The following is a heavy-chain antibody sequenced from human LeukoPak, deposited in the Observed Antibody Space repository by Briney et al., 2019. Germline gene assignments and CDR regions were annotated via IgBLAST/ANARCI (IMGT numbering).Heavy chain of an antibody. CDR2: ISGSSSNI. V-gene: IGHV3-21*06. CDR1: GFTFISYT. J-gene: IGHJ4*02. CDR3: ARDTRGYCGGDCYLDQ. Sequence: KPGGSLRLSCAASGFTFISYTMNWVRQAPGKGLEWVSSISGSSSNIYYADSVKGRFTISRDNAKNSLNLQMDSLRAEDTGIYYCARDTRGYCGGDCYLDQWGQGTLVTVSS. D-gene: IGHD2-21*02.